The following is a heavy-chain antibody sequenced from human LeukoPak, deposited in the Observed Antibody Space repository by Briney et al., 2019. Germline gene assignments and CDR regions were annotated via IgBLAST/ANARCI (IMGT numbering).Heavy chain of an antibody. CDR2: ISGSGGST. Sequence: PGGSLRLSCAASGLTFSSYAMNWVRQATGKGLEWVSGISGSGGSTYYADSVKGRFIISRDNSMNTLYLQMNSLGVEDTAVYYCARDHAGSGRAFDYWGQGTLVTVSS. CDR3: ARDHAGSGRAFDY. CDR1: GLTFSSYA. D-gene: IGHD2-15*01. V-gene: IGHV3-23*01. J-gene: IGHJ4*02.